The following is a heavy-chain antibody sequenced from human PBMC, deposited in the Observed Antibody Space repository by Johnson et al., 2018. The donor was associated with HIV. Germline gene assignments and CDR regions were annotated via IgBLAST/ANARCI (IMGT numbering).Heavy chain of an antibody. Sequence: QMLLVESGGGVVQPGRSLRLSCAASGFTFSSYCMHWVRQAPGKGLEWVAVIWYDGSNKYYAESLKGRISISRDNSMNTLYLQMNSLRAEDTAVYYCATFGYTSGWIVTDDAFDVWGHGTLVTVSS. CDR1: GFTFSSYC. CDR3: ATFGYTSGWIVTDDAFDV. J-gene: IGHJ3*01. V-gene: IGHV3-30*19. D-gene: IGHD6-19*01. CDR2: IWYDGSNK.